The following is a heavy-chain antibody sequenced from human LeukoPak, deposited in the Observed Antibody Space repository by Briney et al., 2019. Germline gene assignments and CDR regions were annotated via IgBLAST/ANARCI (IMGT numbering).Heavy chain of an antibody. D-gene: IGHD3-3*01. Sequence: GGSLRLSCAASGFTFSSYGMHWVRQAPGKGLEWVAFIRYDGSNKYYADSVKGRFTISRDNSKNTLYLQMNSLRAEDTAVYYCAAGDYDFWSGPDAFDIWGQGTMVTVSS. V-gene: IGHV3-30*02. CDR1: GFTFSSYG. J-gene: IGHJ3*02. CDR2: IRYDGSNK. CDR3: AAGDYDFWSGPDAFDI.